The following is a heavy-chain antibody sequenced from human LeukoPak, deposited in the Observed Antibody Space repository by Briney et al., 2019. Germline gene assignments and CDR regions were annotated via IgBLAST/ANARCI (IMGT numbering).Heavy chain of an antibody. Sequence: GGSLRLSCAASGFTFSGYSMNWVRQAPGKGLEWVSSITGSSRSIYYSDSVKGRFTISRDNAKNSLYLQMNSLRADDTAVYYCARLRSKYWFDPWGQGTLVTVSS. D-gene: IGHD4-11*01. CDR1: GFTFSGYS. CDR2: ITGSSRSI. CDR3: ARLRSKYWFDP. J-gene: IGHJ5*02. V-gene: IGHV3-21*01.